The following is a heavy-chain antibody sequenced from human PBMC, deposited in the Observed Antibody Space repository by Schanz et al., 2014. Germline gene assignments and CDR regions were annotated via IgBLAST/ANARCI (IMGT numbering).Heavy chain of an antibody. Sequence: QVQLVESGGGVVQPGRSLRLSCAASGFTFSNHGMHWVRQSPGKGLEWVALIWYDGSNEYYADSVKGRFTISRDNPKKTLYLQMNSLRVEDTAVYYCAKDGRLPYYGTGSDFDYWGQGTLVAVSS. J-gene: IGHJ4*02. V-gene: IGHV3-33*06. D-gene: IGHD3-22*01. CDR2: IWYDGSNE. CDR3: AKDGRLPYYGTGSDFDY. CDR1: GFTFSNHG.